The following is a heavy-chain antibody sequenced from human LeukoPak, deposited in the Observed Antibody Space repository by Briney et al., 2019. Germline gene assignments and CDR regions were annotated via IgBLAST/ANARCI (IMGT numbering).Heavy chain of an antibody. Sequence: SETLSLTCTVSGGSISSYYWSWIRQPPGKGLEWIGYIYYSGSTNYNSSLKSRVTISVDTSENQFSLKLSSVTAADTAVYYCARVGGSYGYVDWGEGTLVTVSS. CDR3: ARVGGSYGYVD. CDR1: GGSISSYY. CDR2: IYYSGST. V-gene: IGHV4-59*01. D-gene: IGHD5-18*01. J-gene: IGHJ4*02.